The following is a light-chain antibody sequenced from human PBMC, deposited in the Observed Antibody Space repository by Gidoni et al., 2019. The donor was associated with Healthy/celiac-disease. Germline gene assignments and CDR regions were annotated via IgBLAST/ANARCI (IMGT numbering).Light chain of an antibody. CDR3: QQRSNWPPVT. V-gene: IGKV3-11*01. J-gene: IGKJ3*01. Sequence: EMVLTQSPATLSLSPGDRATLTYRASQSVRSYLAWYQQKPAQATTLLIYDASNRATGIPARFSGSGYGTDVTITISSIEPEDFAVYYCQQRSNWPPVTFGPGTKVDIK. CDR2: DAS. CDR1: QSVRSY.